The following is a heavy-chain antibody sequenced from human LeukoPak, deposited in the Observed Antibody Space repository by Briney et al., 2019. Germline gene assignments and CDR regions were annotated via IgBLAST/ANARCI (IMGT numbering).Heavy chain of an antibody. CDR2: VHPNSGDT. J-gene: IGHJ4*02. CDR1: GYTFTAQH. Sequence: GASVKVSCKTSGYTFTAQHLHWVRRAPGQGLEWMGWVHPNSGDTNYAQKFQGRATMTRDTSINTAYLELRTLRFDDTAVHYCAWGSRMNFDYWGQGTLVTVSS. CDR3: AWGSRMNFDY. V-gene: IGHV1-2*02. D-gene: IGHD3-16*01.